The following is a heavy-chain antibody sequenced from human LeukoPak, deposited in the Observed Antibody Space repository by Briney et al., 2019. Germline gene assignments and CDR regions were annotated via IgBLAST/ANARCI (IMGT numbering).Heavy chain of an antibody. CDR1: EYSFTTYW. V-gene: IGHV5-51*01. CDR3: ARHNREYASDSPLDY. CDR2: IYPGDPDT. D-gene: IGHD1-14*01. Sequence: GESLKISCKGSEYSFTTYWIVWVRQMPGKGLEWMGIIYPGDPDTRYSPSLQGQVTISADKSISTAYLQWSSLKASDTAIYYCARHNREYASDSPLDYWGQGTLVTVSS. J-gene: IGHJ4*02.